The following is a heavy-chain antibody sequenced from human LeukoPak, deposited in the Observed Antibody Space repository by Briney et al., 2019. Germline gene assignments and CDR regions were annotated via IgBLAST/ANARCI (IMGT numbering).Heavy chain of an antibody. V-gene: IGHV4-61*02. CDR1: GGSISSGSYY. D-gene: IGHD2-2*01. CDR3: ARGIVVVPAAYHNWFDP. J-gene: IGHJ5*02. CDR2: IYTSGST. Sequence: PSQTLSLTCTVSGGSISSGSYYWSWIRQPAGKGLEWIGRIYTSGSTNYNPSLKSRVTISVDTSKNQFSLKLGSVTAADTAVYYCARGIVVVPAAYHNWFDPWGQGTLVTVSS.